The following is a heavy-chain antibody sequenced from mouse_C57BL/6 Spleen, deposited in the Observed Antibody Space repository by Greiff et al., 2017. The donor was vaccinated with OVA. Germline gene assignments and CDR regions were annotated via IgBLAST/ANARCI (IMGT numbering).Heavy chain of an antibody. V-gene: IGHV5-4*01. CDR3: ARNDYDVWYFDV. Sequence: VQLKESGGGLVKPGGSLKLSCAASGFTFSSYAMSWVRQTPEKRLEWVATISAGGSYTYYPDNVKGRFTISRDHAKNNLYLQRSHLKSEDTAMYYCARNDYDVWYFDVWGTGTTVTVSS. D-gene: IGHD2-4*01. J-gene: IGHJ1*03. CDR1: GFTFSSYA. CDR2: ISAGGSYT.